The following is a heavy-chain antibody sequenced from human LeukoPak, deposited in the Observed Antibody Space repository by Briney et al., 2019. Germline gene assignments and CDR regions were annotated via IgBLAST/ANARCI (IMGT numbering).Heavy chain of an antibody. CDR3: AKGLARFGYGALLDY. D-gene: IGHD4/OR15-4a*01. CDR2: ISYDGPNK. J-gene: IGHJ4*02. CDR1: GFTFNNYG. Sequence: GGSLRLSCAASGFTFNNYGMHWVRQAPGKGLEWVAVISYDGPNKYYADSVRGRFTISRDNSKNTQYLQMNSLRSEDTAVYYCAKGLARFGYGALLDYWGQGTLVTVAS. V-gene: IGHV3-30*18.